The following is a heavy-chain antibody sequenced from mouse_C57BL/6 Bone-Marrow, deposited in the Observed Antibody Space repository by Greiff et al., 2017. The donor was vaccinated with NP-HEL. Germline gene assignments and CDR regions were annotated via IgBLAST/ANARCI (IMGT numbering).Heavy chain of an antibody. D-gene: IGHD2-5*01. J-gene: IGHJ3*01. CDR3: ASPRGISNYFAY. V-gene: IGHV1-4*01. CDR1: GYTFTSYT. Sequence: QVQLQQSGAELARPGASVKMSCKASGYTFTSYTMHWVKQRPGQGLEWIGYINPSSGYTKYKQKFKDKATLTADKSSSTAYMQLSSLTSEDSAVYYCASPRGISNYFAYWGQGTLVTVSA. CDR2: INPSSGYT.